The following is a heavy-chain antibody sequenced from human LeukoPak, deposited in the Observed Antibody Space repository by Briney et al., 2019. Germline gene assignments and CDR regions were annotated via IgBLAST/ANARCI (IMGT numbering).Heavy chain of an antibody. J-gene: IGHJ3*02. Sequence: SETLSLTCTVSGGSISSYYWNWIRQPPGKGLEWIGYIYYSGSTYYNPSLKSRVTISVDTSKNQFSLKLSSVTAADTAVYYCARESSIYGSGTDAFDIWGQGTMVTVSS. CDR2: IYYSGST. D-gene: IGHD3-10*01. CDR3: ARESSIYGSGTDAFDI. V-gene: IGHV4-59*12. CDR1: GGSISSYY.